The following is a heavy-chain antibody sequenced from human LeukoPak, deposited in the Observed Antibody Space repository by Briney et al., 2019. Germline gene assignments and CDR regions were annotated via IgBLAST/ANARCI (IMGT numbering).Heavy chain of an antibody. J-gene: IGHJ4*02. D-gene: IGHD6-19*01. Sequence: AGGSLRLSCAASGFTLSNFAVVWVRQAPGKGREWVCAISGSWTSIYYADSVRVRFTISRDNSKSTVSLQMNRLSAEDTALSYCANRPWLGHGAPYDSWGQGTPVTVSS. CDR2: ISGSWTSI. CDR1: GFTLSNFA. CDR3: ANRPWLGHGAPYDS. V-gene: IGHV3-23*01.